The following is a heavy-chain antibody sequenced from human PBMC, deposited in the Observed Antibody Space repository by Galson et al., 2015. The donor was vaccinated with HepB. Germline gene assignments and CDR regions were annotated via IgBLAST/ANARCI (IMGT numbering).Heavy chain of an antibody. Sequence: PALVKPTQTLTLTCTFSGFSLSTSGVGVGWIRQPPGKALEWLALIYWDDDKRYSPSLKSRLTITKDTSKNQVVLTMTNMDPVDTATYYCAHSGGSYRLYYFDYWGQGTLVTVSS. CDR2: IYWDDDK. CDR1: GFSLSTSGVG. D-gene: IGHD3-16*02. V-gene: IGHV2-5*02. CDR3: AHSGGSYRLYYFDY. J-gene: IGHJ4*02.